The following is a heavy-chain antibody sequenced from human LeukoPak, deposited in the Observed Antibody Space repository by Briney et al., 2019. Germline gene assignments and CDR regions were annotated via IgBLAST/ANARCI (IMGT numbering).Heavy chain of an antibody. V-gene: IGHV1-2*02. CDR3: ARLGVEDY. J-gene: IGHJ4*02. CDR1: GYTFTGKY. D-gene: IGHD2-8*01. Sequence: ASVKVSCKASGYTFTGKYMYWVRQAPGQGLERMGWINPNSGGTNYAQKFQGRVTMTRDTSISTAYMEVSRLRYDDTAVYYCARLGVEDYWGQGTLVTVSS. CDR2: INPNSGGT.